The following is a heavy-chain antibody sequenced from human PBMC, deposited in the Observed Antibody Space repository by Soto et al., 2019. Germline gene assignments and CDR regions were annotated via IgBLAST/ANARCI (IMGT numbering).Heavy chain of an antibody. D-gene: IGHD1-20*01. J-gene: IGHJ6*02. CDR1: GGSFSGYY. CDR3: ARAPYTRYYYYGMDV. V-gene: IGHV4-34*01. CDR2: INHSGST. Sequence: PSETLSLTCAVYGGSFSGYYWSWIRQPPGKGLEWIGEINHSGSTNYNPSLKSRVTISVDTSKNQFSLKLSSVTAADTAVYYCARAPYTRYYYYGMDVWGQGTTVTVSS.